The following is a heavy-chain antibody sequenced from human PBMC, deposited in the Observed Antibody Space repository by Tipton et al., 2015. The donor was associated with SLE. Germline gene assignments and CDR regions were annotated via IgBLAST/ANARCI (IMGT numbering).Heavy chain of an antibody. CDR1: GFTLSSYD. J-gene: IGHJ5*02. Sequence: SLRLSCAASGFTLSSYDMSWVRQAPGKGLEWVSAIIVSGVTTYYADTVKGRFTISRDNAKKSLYLQMSSLRFEDTALYYCARGGTPAAGYSWFDPWGQGTLVTVSS. CDR2: IIVSGVTT. V-gene: IGHV3-23*01. CDR3: ARGGTPAAGYSWFDP. D-gene: IGHD6-13*01.